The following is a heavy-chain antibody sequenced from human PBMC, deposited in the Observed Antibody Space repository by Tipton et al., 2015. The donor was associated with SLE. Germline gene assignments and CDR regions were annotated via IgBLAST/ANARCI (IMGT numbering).Heavy chain of an antibody. D-gene: IGHD3-22*01. Sequence: TLSLTCAVYGGAFSGYYWNWIRQPPGKGLEWIGEINHSGSTNYNPSLKSRVTISFDTSKNQLSLKLGSVTAADTAVYYCARPGNYFDSSGHHDTFDVWGQGTMVTVSS. CDR1: GGAFSGYY. J-gene: IGHJ3*01. CDR2: INHSGST. V-gene: IGHV4-34*01. CDR3: ARPGNYFDSSGHHDTFDV.